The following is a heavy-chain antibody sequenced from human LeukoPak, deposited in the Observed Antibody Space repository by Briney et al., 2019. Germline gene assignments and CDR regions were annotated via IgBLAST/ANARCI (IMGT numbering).Heavy chain of an antibody. CDR3: ARNTIFGVDGSFYYYFMDV. D-gene: IGHD3-3*01. V-gene: IGHV1-69*06. J-gene: IGHJ6*03. CDR1: GGTFSNYG. CDR2: IIPIFGTA. Sequence: GASVKVSCKASGGTFSNYGISWVRQAPGQGLEWMGGIIPIFGTANYAQKFQGRVTITADKSAGTAYMGLSSLRSADTAVYYCARNTIFGVDGSFYYYFMDVWGKGTTVTVSS.